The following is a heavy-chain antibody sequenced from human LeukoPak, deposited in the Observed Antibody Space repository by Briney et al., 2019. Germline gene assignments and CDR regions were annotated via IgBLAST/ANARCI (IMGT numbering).Heavy chain of an antibody. CDR1: GFTFSSPW. CDR3: ARGGDGYSYGYDY. D-gene: IGHD5-18*01. J-gene: IGHJ4*02. V-gene: IGHV3-74*01. Sequence: GGSLRLSCAASGFTFSSPWMHWVRQAPGKGLVWVSRINSDGSNPSYADSVKGRFTFSRDNAKNTLYLQMNSLRAEDTAVYYCARGGDGYSYGYDYWGQGTLVTVSS. CDR2: INSDGSNP.